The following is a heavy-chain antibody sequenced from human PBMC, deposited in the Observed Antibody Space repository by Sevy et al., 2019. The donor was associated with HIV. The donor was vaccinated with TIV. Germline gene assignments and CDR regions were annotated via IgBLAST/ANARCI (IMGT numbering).Heavy chain of an antibody. CDR1: GGSISSYY. Sequence: SETLSLTCSVSGGSISSYYCSWIRQSPGKGLEWIGYVYYSGNTNYNPSLKSRVTISIDTSKNQFSLKLRSVTAADTAVYYCARDPIAVAPYFDNWGQGTLVTVSP. CDR2: VYYSGNT. J-gene: IGHJ4*02. V-gene: IGHV4-59*01. CDR3: ARDPIAVAPYFDN. D-gene: IGHD6-19*01.